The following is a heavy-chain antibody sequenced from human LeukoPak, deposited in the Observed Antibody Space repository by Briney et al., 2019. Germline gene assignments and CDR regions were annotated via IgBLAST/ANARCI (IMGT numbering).Heavy chain of an antibody. V-gene: IGHV1-2*06. CDR2: INPNSGGT. J-gene: IGHJ4*02. D-gene: IGHD2-2*01. CDR1: GYTFTSYG. Sequence: ASVKVSCKASGYTFTSYGISWVRQAPGQGLEWMGRINPNSGGTNYAQKFQGRVTMTRDTSISTAYMELSRLRSDDTAVYYCARELGYCSSTSCYAFDYWGQGTLVTVSS. CDR3: ARELGYCSSTSCYAFDY.